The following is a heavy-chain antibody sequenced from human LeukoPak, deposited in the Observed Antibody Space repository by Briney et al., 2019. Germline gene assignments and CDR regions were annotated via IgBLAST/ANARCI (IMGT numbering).Heavy chain of an antibody. CDR3: ARVRAWAGSYGMDV. J-gene: IGHJ6*02. CDR2: ISAYNGNT. Sequence: GASVKVSCKASGYTFTSYGISWVRQAPGQGLERMGWISAYNGNTNYAQRLQGRVTMTTDTSTSTAYMELRSLRSDDTAVYYCARVRAWAGSYGMDVWGQGATVTVSS. CDR1: GYTFTSYG. D-gene: IGHD3/OR15-3a*01. V-gene: IGHV1-18*01.